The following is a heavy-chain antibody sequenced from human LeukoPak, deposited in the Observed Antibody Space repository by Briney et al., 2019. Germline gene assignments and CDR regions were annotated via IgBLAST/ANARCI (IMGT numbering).Heavy chain of an antibody. CDR2: IDPSGST. J-gene: IGHJ4*02. Sequence: PSETLSLTCTVSGDSISNYYWSWIRQPAGKGLEWIGRIDPSGSTTYNPALKSRVTMSVDTSKNQFSLKLSSVTAADTAVYYCARDCHPLWGQGTLVTVSS. V-gene: IGHV4-4*07. CDR3: ARDCHPL. CDR1: GDSISNYY.